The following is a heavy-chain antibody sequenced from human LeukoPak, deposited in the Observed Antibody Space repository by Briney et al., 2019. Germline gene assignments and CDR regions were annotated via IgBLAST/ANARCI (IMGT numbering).Heavy chain of an antibody. V-gene: IGHV3-21*04. CDR1: GFSLTTYS. Sequence: PGGSLRLSCAASGFSLTTYSMNWVRQAPGKGLEWVSSTSSTINYIYYADSVKGRFTISRDNAKNSLYLQMNSLRAEDTAVYYCARDARGAFDIWGQGTMVTVSS. D-gene: IGHD3-16*01. CDR2: TSSTINYI. CDR3: ARDARGAFDI. J-gene: IGHJ3*02.